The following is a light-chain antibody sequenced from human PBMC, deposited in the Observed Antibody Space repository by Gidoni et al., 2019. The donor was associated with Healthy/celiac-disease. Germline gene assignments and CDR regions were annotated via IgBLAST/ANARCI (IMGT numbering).Light chain of an antibody. CDR3: QQYGSSLYT. CDR1: QSVSSSY. V-gene: IGKV3-20*01. Sequence: IVLTQSPGTLSLSPGERATLSCRASQSVSSSYLAWYQQKPGQAPRILIYGASSRATGIPDRFSGSGSGTDFTLTISRLEPEDFAVYYCQQYGSSLYTFGQGTKLEIK. J-gene: IGKJ2*01. CDR2: GAS.